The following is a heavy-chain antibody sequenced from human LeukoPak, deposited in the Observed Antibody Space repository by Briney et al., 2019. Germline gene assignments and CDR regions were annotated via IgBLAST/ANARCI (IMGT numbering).Heavy chain of an antibody. V-gene: IGHV4-61*08. J-gene: IGHJ5*02. D-gene: IGHD6-13*01. CDR1: GGSISSGGYY. CDR3: ARESSSWYGGFDP. CDR2: IYYSGST. Sequence: SETLSLTCTVSGGSISSGGYYWSWIRQHPGKGLEWIGYIYYSGSTNYNPSLKSRVTISVDTSKNQFSLKLSSVTAADTAVYYCARESSSWYGGFDPWGQGTLVTVSS.